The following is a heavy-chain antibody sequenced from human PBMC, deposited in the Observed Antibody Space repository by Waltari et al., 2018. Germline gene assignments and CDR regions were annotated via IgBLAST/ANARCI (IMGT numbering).Heavy chain of an antibody. CDR1: GYTFTSYA. J-gene: IGHJ4*02. CDR2: INTNTGNP. CDR3: ARGGDDYIWGSYRYTSIFGY. Sequence: QVQLVQSGSELKKPGASVKVSCKASGYTFTSYAMNWVRQAPGQGLEWMGWINTNTGNPTYAQGFTGRFVFSLDTAVSTADLQISSLKAEDTAVYYCARGGDDYIWGSYRYTSIFGYWGQGTLVTVSS. V-gene: IGHV7-4-1*02. D-gene: IGHD3-16*02.